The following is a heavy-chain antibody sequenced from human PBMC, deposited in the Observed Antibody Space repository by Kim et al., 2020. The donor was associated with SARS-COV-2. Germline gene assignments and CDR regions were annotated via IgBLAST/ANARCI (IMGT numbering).Heavy chain of an antibody. CDR2: IIGTDGTT. J-gene: IGHJ4*01. Sequence: GGSLRLSCAASGFTFSSYAMSWLRQAPGKGLEWVSTIIGTDGTTYYTDSVKGRFTISRDISKSTLFLHMSSLRAEDTAHYYWAKAHWGGGTNRIFAYWG. D-gene: IGHD3-10*01. CDR1: GFTFSSYA. V-gene: IGHV3-23*01. CDR3: AKAHWGGGTNRIFAY.